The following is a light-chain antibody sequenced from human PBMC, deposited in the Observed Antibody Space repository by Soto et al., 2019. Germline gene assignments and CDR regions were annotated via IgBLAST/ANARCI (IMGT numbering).Light chain of an antibody. CDR2: EVN. CDR1: SSDICGYNF. J-gene: IGLJ3*02. Sequence: QSALTQPPSASGSPGQSVTISCTGTSSDICGYNFVSWYQQHPGKAPKLIIYEVNKRPSGVPDRFSGSKSGNTASLTVSGLQADDEGDYYCSSYAGTNNLGVFGGGTQLTVL. V-gene: IGLV2-8*01. CDR3: SSYAGTNNLGV.